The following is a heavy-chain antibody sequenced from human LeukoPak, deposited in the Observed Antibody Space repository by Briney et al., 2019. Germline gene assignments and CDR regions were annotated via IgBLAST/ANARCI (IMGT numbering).Heavy chain of an antibody. CDR1: GFSFSNYG. V-gene: IGHV3-30*18. D-gene: IGHD6-13*01. CDR2: MSKDGNNE. CDR3: AKGIAATWRYLDS. Sequence: PGRSLRLSCVASGFSFSNYGMHWVRQAPGKGLEWVAVMSKDGNNEYYADSVKGRFTISRDNSKNTLYLQMNSLRAEDPAVYYCAKGIAATWRYLDSWGQGTLVTVSS. J-gene: IGHJ4*02.